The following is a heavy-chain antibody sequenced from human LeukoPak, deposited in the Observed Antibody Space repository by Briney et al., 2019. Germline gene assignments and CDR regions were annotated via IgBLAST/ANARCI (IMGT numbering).Heavy chain of an antibody. J-gene: IGHJ6*02. D-gene: IGHD2-15*01. CDR1: GFTFSSYA. CDR2: ISYDGSNK. CDR3: ARLKWPNYYYYYGMDV. Sequence: GGSLRLSCAASGFTFSSYAMHWVRQAPGKGLEWVAVISYDGSNKYYADSVKGRFTISRDNSKNTLYLQMNSLRAEDTAVYYCARLKWPNYYYYYGMDVWGQGTTVTVSS. V-gene: IGHV3-30-3*01.